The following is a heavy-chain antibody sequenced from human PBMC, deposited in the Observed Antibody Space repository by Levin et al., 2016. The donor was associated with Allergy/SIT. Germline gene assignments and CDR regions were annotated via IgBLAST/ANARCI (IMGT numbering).Heavy chain of an antibody. CDR2: IYYTGST. Sequence: LRLSCTVSGGSISSGHYYWSWIRQHPGKGLEWIGSIYYTGSTYYNPSLKSRITISVDTSKNQFSLKLSSVTAADTAVYYCVRGVRVWGQGTLVTVSS. CDR1: GGSISSGHYY. V-gene: IGHV4-31*03. J-gene: IGHJ4*02. CDR3: VRGVRV.